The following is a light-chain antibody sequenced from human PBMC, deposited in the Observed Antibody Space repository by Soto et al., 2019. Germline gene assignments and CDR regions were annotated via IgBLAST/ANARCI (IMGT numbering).Light chain of an antibody. CDR2: GAS. V-gene: IGKV3-15*01. CDR1: QSINSN. J-gene: IGKJ3*01. Sequence: ERVMTQSPATLSVSPGERATLSCRASQSINSNLAWYQQKPGQAPRLLIYGASTRATDIPARFSGSGSGTEFTLTISSLQSEDFAVYYCQQYNNWPFTFGPGTKVDIK. CDR3: QQYNNWPFT.